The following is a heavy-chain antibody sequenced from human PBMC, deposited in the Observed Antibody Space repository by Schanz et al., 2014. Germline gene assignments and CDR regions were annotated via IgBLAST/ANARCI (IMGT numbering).Heavy chain of an antibody. CDR3: AKEGSIYWDRSVDY. CDR1: GFTFSSYA. Sequence: VQLVESGGGVVQPGRSLRLSCAASGFTFSSYAMHWVRQAPGKGLESVASINNDGSQKFYVDSVKGRFAVSRDNPKNSLYLQMNSLRPEDTAVYYCAKEGSIYWDRSVDYWGQGTLVTVSS. J-gene: IGHJ4*02. CDR2: INNDGSQK. D-gene: IGHD1-26*01. V-gene: IGHV3-7*01.